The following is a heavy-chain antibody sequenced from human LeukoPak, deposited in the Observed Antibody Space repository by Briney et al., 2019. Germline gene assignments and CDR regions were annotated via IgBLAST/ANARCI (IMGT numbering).Heavy chain of an antibody. D-gene: IGHD6-19*01. V-gene: IGHV4-39*01. CDR3: ARLGRIAVAGTGLVGY. CDR2: IYYSGST. CDR1: GGSISSSSYY. J-gene: IGHJ4*02. Sequence: SETLSLTCTVSGGSISSSSYYWGWIRQPPGKGLEWIGSIYYSGSTYYNPSLKSRVTISVDTSKNQFSLKLRSVTAPDTALYYCARLGRIAVAGTGLVGYWGQGTLVTVSS.